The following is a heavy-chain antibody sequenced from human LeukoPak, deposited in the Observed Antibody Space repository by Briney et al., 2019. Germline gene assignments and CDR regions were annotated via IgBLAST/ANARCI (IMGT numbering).Heavy chain of an antibody. Sequence: PGGSLRLSCAASGFTFDDYAMHWVRQAPGTGLEWVSGIRWYSGSIGYADSVKGRFTISRDNAKNALYLQMNSLRAEDTALYYCAKGKGTMTKRSHYYGMDVWAQGTTVTVSS. D-gene: IGHD3-22*01. CDR2: IRWYSGSI. V-gene: IGHV3-9*01. J-gene: IGHJ6*02. CDR3: AKGKGTMTKRSHYYGMDV. CDR1: GFTFDDYA.